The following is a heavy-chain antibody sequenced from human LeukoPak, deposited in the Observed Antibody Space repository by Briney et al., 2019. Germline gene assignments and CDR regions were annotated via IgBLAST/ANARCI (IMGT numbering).Heavy chain of an antibody. J-gene: IGHJ4*02. CDR2: IYSDGST. Sequence: QSGGSLRLSCAASGFTVSSNYMSWVRQAPGKGLEWVSVIYSDGSTYYADSVKGRFTISRDNSKNTLYLQMNSLRAEDTAVYYCARAGLYCSGGSCYHFDYWGQGTLVTVSS. D-gene: IGHD2-15*01. V-gene: IGHV3-53*01. CDR3: ARAGLYCSGGSCYHFDY. CDR1: GFTVSSNY.